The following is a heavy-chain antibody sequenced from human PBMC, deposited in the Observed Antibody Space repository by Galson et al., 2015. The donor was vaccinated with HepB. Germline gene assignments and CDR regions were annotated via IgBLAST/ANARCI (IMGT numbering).Heavy chain of an antibody. CDR1: GFTFSSYA. J-gene: IGHJ4*02. Sequence: SLRLSCAASGFTFSSYAMSWVRQAPGKGLEWVSLISNSDNNTYYADSVKGRFTISRDNSKNTLSLQMSSLRAEDTAIYYCAKATGTTSYRPIDYWGLGTLVTVSS. V-gene: IGHV3-23*01. CDR2: ISNSDNNT. CDR3: AKATGTTSYRPIDY. D-gene: IGHD2-2*02.